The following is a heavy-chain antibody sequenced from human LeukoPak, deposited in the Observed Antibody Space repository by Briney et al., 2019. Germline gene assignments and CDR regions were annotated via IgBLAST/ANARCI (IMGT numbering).Heavy chain of an antibody. Sequence: GGSLRLSCAASGFTFDDYAMHWVRHAPGEGLEWVSLISWDGGSTYYADSVKGRFSISRDNSKNSLYLQMNSLRAEDTALYYCAKDISDAGTGECGYWGQGILVTVSS. CDR3: AKDISDAGTGECGY. J-gene: IGHJ4*02. CDR1: GFTFDDYA. V-gene: IGHV3-43D*03. D-gene: IGHD3-10*01. CDR2: ISWDGGST.